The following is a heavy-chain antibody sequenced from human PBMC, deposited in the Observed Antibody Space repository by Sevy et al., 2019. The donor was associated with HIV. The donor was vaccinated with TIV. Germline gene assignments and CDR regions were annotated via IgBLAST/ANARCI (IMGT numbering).Heavy chain of an antibody. CDR2: IIPIFGAA. D-gene: IGHD2-2*01. CDR1: GGTFSSYA. Sequence: ASVKVSCKASGGTFSSYAISWVRQAPGQGLEWMGGIIPIFGAANYAQKFQGRVTITADESTSTAYMELSSLRSEDTAVYYCAREAGKVVVVPAAMRAYYFDYWGQGTLVTVSS. CDR3: AREAGKVVVVPAAMRAYYFDY. J-gene: IGHJ4*02. V-gene: IGHV1-69*13.